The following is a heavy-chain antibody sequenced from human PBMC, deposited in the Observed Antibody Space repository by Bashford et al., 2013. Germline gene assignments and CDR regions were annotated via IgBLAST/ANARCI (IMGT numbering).Heavy chain of an antibody. D-gene: IGHD5-12*01. J-gene: IGHJ4*02. Sequence: GGSLRLSCAASGFTFSNYAMSWVRQAPGKGLEWVSAISGGGGTTYYADSVKGRFTISRDNAKNSLYLQMNSLRAEDTAMYHCATGGYSYYDFWGQGTLVTVSS. CDR1: GFTFSNYA. V-gene: IGHV3-23*01. CDR3: ATGGYSYYDF. CDR2: ISGGGGTT.